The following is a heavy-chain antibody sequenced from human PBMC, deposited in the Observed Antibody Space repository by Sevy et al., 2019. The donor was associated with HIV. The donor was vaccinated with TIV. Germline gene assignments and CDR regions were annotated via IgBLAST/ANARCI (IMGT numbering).Heavy chain of an antibody. CDR1: GFTFSSYW. V-gene: IGHV3-7*01. CDR2: INENSSKK. CDR3: ARRGFHEY. Sequence: GGSLRLSCAASGFTFSSYWMSWVRQAPGKGLEWVANINENSSKKNYVDSVRGRFTISRDNAKNSVYLEMNSLRGEDTAGYCCARRGFHEYWGQGTLVTVSS. J-gene: IGHJ4*02. D-gene: IGHD3-22*01.